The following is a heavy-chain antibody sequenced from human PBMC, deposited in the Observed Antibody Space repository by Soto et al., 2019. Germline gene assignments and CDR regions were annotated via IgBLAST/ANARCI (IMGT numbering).Heavy chain of an antibody. CDR1: GFTFSSYS. D-gene: IGHD1-26*01. Sequence: EVQLVESGGGLVKPGGSLRLSCAASGFTFSSYSMNWVRQAPGKGLEWFSSISRSSSYIYYADSVKGRFTISRDNAKNSLYLQMNSLRAEDTAVYYCARQSGSYYDYWGQGTLVTVS. V-gene: IGHV3-21*01. J-gene: IGHJ4*02. CDR3: ARQSGSYYDY. CDR2: ISRSSSYI.